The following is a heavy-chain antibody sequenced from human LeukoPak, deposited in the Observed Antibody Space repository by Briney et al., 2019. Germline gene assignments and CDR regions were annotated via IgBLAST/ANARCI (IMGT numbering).Heavy chain of an antibody. V-gene: IGHV4-34*01. CDR1: GGSFSSYY. CDR2: INHSGST. J-gene: IGHJ4*02. Sequence: KPSETLSLTCGVYGGSFSSYYWSWIRQPPGKGLEWIGQINHSGSTNYNPSLKSRVAISVDTSKNQFSLRLSSVTAADTAVYYCATFTGDSSLWGQGTLVTVSS. CDR3: ATFTGDSSL. D-gene: IGHD6-19*01.